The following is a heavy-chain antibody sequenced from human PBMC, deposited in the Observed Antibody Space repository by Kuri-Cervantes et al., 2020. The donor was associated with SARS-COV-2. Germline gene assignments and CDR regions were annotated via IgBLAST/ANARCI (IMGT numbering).Heavy chain of an antibody. D-gene: IGHD1-26*01. Sequence: GESLKISCAASGFTFSRYAMHWVRQAPGKGLEWAAVISYDGTNKDYTASGKGRFAISRDNSQNTLYLQMNSLRAEDTAVYYCAGFPEWELLPFDIWGQGTMVTVSS. CDR1: GFTFSRYA. CDR2: ISYDGTNK. J-gene: IGHJ3*02. CDR3: AGFPEWELLPFDI. V-gene: IGHV3-30*09.